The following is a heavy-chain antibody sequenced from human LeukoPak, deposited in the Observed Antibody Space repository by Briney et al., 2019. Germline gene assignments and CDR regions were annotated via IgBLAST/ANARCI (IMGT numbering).Heavy chain of an antibody. V-gene: IGHV3-74*01. CDR3: ARDQVLWWKPVGNFDL. CDR2: LNTDGSTT. Sequence: TGGSLRLSCAASGFTFSTYGMHWVRRAPGKGLVWVSRLNTDGSTTDYADSVKGRFSISRDNAKNTLYLQMNSLRVEDTAVYYCARDQVLWWKPVGNFDLWGRGTLVTVSS. CDR1: GFTFSTYG. D-gene: IGHD2-21*01. J-gene: IGHJ2*01.